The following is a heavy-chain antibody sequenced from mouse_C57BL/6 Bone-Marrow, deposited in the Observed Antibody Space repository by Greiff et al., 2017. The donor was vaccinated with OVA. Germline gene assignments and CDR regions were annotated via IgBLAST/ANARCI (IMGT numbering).Heavy chain of an antibody. D-gene: IGHD4-1*02. J-gene: IGHJ3*01. CDR1: GFTFSSYG. V-gene: IGHV5-6*01. CDR2: SSSGGSYT. CDR3: ARLNWDLAY. Sequence: EVQVVESGGDLVKPGGSLKLSCAASGFTFSSYGMSWVRQTPDKRLEWVATSSSGGSYTYYPDSVKGRFTISRDNAKNTLYLQMSSLKSEDTAMYYCARLNWDLAYWGQGTLVTVSA.